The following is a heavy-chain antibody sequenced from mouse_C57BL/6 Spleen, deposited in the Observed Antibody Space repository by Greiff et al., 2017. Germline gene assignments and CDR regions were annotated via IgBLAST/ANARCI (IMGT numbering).Heavy chain of an antibody. J-gene: IGHJ1*03. D-gene: IGHD1-1*01. CDR1: GYTFTDYY. Sequence: VQLVESGAELVRPGASVKLSCKASGYTFTDYYINWVKQRPGQGLEWIARIYPGSGNTYYNEKFKGKATLTAAKSSSTAYIQLSSLTSEDSAVYFCARSPYYYGSSDWYFDVWGTGTTVTVSS. V-gene: IGHV1-76*01. CDR3: ARSPYYYGSSDWYFDV. CDR2: IYPGSGNT.